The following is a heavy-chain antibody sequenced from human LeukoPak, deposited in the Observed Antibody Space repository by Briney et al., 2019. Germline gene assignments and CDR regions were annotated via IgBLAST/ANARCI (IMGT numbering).Heavy chain of an antibody. D-gene: IGHD3-10*01. CDR1: GGSISSYY. V-gene: IGHV4-59*01. J-gene: IGHJ4*02. CDR2: IYYSGST. Sequence: SETLSLTCTVSGGSISSYYWSWIRQPPGKGLEWIGYIYYSGSTNYNPSLKSRVAISVDTSKNQFSLKLSSVTAADTAVYYCARAGGEGSGSYYLDYWGQGTLVTVSS. CDR3: ARAGGEGSGSYYLDY.